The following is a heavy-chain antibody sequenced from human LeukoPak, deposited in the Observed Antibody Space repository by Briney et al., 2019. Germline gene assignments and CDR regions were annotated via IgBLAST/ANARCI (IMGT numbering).Heavy chain of an antibody. CDR3: ARDYYASGSYADY. J-gene: IGHJ4*02. CDR1: GFTLSRYW. Sequence: GGSLRLSCVASGFTLSRYWMSWVRQAPGNGRKWVANIKEDGSEKYYVDSVKGRFTISRDNAKNLLYLQMNSLRAEDTAVYSCARDYYASGSYADYWGQGTLVTVSS. D-gene: IGHD3-10*01. CDR2: IKEDGSEK. V-gene: IGHV3-7*04.